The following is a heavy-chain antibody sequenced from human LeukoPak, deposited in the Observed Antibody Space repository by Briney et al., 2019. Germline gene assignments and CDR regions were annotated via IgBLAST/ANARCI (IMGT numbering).Heavy chain of an antibody. V-gene: IGHV4-4*07. J-gene: IGHJ2*01. Sequence: SETLSLTCTVSGDSMGRYYWSFIRQPAGKGLEWIGRIHTSGTTWYNASLKSRVTISVDTSKNQFSLKLRSVPAADTAVYYCARGYCSGGSCHSGRWYFDLWGRGTQVTVSS. CDR3: ARGYCSGGSCHSGRWYFDL. CDR1: GDSMGRYY. CDR2: IHTSGTT. D-gene: IGHD2-15*01.